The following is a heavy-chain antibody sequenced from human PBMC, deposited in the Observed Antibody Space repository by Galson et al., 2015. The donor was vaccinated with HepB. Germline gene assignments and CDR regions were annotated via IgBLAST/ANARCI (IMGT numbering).Heavy chain of an antibody. CDR2: ITGSGGMT. CDR1: GFTFRTYA. D-gene: IGHD1-26*01. Sequence: SLRLSCAASGFTFRTYAMSWVRQAPGKGLEWVSGITGSGGMTFYADSVKGRFTISRYNSKNTLYLQMNSLRAEDTAVYYCVKFKGSGSYKSYWFDCWGQGTLATVSS. J-gene: IGHJ5*01. V-gene: IGHV3-23*01. CDR3: VKFKGSGSYKSYWFDC.